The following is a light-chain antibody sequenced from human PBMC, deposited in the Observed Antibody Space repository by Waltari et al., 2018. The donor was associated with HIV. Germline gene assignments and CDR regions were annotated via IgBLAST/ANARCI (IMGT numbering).Light chain of an antibody. Sequence: EIVMTQSPATLSVSPGERATLSCRASQSVSSDLAWYQQKPGQAPRLLIYGASTRATGIPDRFSGSGSGTEFTLTISSLQSEDFAIYYCRQYNDWPPITFGQGTRLEIK. CDR2: GAS. CDR3: RQYNDWPPIT. J-gene: IGKJ5*01. CDR1: QSVSSD. V-gene: IGKV3-15*01.